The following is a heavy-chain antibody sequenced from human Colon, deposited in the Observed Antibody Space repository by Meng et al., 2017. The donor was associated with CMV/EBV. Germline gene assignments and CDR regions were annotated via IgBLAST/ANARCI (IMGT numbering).Heavy chain of an antibody. CDR3: ATLSIYDSTISDF. CDR2: MNPNSGDT. CDR1: GYPFTSHY. J-gene: IGHJ4*02. V-gene: IGHV1-2*02. Sequence: CKTSGYPFTSHYIHWVRQAPGRGLEWMGWMNPNSGDTNYAQKFQDRVEMTRDTTVNTAYLDLTSLRSADTAVYYCATLSIYDSTISDFWGQGTLVTVSS. D-gene: IGHD5/OR15-5a*01.